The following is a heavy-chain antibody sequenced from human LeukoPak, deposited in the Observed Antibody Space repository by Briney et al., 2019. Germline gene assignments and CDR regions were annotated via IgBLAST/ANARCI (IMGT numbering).Heavy chain of an antibody. D-gene: IGHD3-3*01. CDR2: IKSKTDGGTT. CDR1: GFTFSNAW. Sequence: GGSLRLSCAASGFTFSNAWMSWVRQAPGKGLEWVGRIKSKTDGGTTDYAAPVKGRFTISRDDSKNTLYLQMNSLKTEDTAVYYCTTDTADDFWSGYSQYYFDYWGQGTLVTVSP. J-gene: IGHJ4*02. V-gene: IGHV3-15*01. CDR3: TTDTADDFWSGYSQYYFDY.